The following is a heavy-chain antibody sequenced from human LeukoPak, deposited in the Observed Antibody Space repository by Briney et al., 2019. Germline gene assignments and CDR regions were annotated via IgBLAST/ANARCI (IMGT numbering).Heavy chain of an antibody. J-gene: IGHJ4*02. V-gene: IGHV3-21*01. D-gene: IGHD3-22*01. CDR2: ISSSSSYI. CDR1: GFTFSSYS. CDR3: AKSIVVVREAAFDY. Sequence: GGSLRLSCAASGFTFSSYSMNWVRQAPGKGLEWVSSISSSSSYIYYADSVKGRFTISRDNSKNTLYLQMNSLRAEDTAVYYCAKSIVVVREAAFDYWGQGTLVTVSS.